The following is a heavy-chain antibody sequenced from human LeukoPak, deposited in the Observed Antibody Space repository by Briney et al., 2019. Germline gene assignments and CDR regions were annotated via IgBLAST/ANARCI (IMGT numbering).Heavy chain of an antibody. CDR3: ARDLYGGGLTAAAGPNHFDY. J-gene: IGHJ4*02. V-gene: IGHV4-4*07. Sequence: PSETLSLTCSVSGVSINTHHWIWIRQSAGKGLEWIGRILTTGGTNYNPSFKSRVTMSRDSSKNQFSLTLSSVTAADTAVYYCARDLYGGGLTAAAGPNHFDYWGQGTLVTVSS. CDR2: ILTTGGT. CDR1: GVSINTHH. D-gene: IGHD6-13*01.